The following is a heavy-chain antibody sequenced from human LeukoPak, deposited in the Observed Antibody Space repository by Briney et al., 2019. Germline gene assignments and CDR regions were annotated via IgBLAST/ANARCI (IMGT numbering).Heavy chain of an antibody. CDR2: ISYDGSNK. Sequence: GGSLRLSCAASGFTFSSYAMHWVRQAPGKGLEWVAVISYDGSNKYYADSVKGRFTISRDNSKNTLYLQMNSLRAEDTAVYYCAKVAPAGTCAFDIWGQGTMVTVSS. V-gene: IGHV3-30*04. J-gene: IGHJ3*02. CDR1: GFTFSSYA. D-gene: IGHD6-13*01. CDR3: AKVAPAGTCAFDI.